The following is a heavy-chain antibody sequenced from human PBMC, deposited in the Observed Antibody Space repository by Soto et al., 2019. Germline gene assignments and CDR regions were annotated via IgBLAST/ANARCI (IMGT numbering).Heavy chain of an antibody. D-gene: IGHD6-13*01. CDR2: ISYDGGKK. J-gene: IGHJ4*02. Sequence: GGALRLSSAASGFNFSSYAMHWVRQAPGKGLEWVAVISYDGGKKYYADSVKGRFTISRDNSQNTLYVEMTSLSAEDTAVYYCAREGQPAAGNTPNNWGKGTLVTVS. V-gene: IGHV3-30*04. CDR3: AREGQPAAGNTPNN. CDR1: GFNFSSYA.